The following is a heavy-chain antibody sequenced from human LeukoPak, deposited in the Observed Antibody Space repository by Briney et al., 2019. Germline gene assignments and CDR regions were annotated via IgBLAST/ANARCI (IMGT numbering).Heavy chain of an antibody. J-gene: IGHJ4*02. V-gene: IGHV1-2*02. CDR1: GYTFTGYY. D-gene: IGHD3-10*01. Sequence: GASVKVSCKASGYTFTGYYMHWVRQAPGQGLEWMGWINPNSGGTNYAQKFQGRVTMTRDTSISTAYMELSRLRSDDTAVYYCARGVMGRSSVWFGELLSDEKDKPIDYWGQGTLVTVSS. CDR3: ARGVMGRSSVWFGELLSDEKDKPIDY. CDR2: INPNSGGT.